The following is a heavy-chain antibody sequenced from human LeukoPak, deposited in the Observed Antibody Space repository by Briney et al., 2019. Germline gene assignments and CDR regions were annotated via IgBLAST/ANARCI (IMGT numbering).Heavy chain of an antibody. CDR3: AKSPTVDAAFDI. CDR2: IGYTGDST. Sequence: GGSLRLSCAASGFTFSSYAMNWVRQAPGKGLEWVSGIGYTGDSTFYADSVKGRFTVSRDSSKNTLFLHMNSLRAEDTALYYCAKSPTVDAAFDIWGQGTMATVSS. V-gene: IGHV3-23*01. J-gene: IGHJ3*02. CDR1: GFTFSSYA. D-gene: IGHD4-23*01.